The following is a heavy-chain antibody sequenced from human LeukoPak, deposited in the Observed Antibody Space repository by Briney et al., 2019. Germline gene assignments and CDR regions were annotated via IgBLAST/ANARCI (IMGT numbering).Heavy chain of an antibody. CDR3: ARDPVAADGFDI. CDR1: GFTVSSNY. Sequence: PGGSLRLSCAASGFTVSSNYMSWVRQAPGKGLEWVSVIYSGGSTYYADSVKGRFTISRDNSKNTLYLQMNSLRAEDTAVYYCARDPVAADGFDIWGQGTMVTVSS. J-gene: IGHJ3*02. V-gene: IGHV3-53*01. CDR2: IYSGGST. D-gene: IGHD6-19*01.